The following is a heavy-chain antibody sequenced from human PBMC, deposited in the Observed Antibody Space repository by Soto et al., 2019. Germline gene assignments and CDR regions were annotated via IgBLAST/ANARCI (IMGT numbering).Heavy chain of an antibody. CDR1: GFTFSRYA. CDR3: AKSSFAATPLNWFDP. V-gene: IGHV3-23*01. CDR2: IGGSADAT. D-gene: IGHD2-2*01. J-gene: IGHJ5*02. Sequence: EVQLLESGGGLVQPGGSLRLSCAASGFTFSRYAMNWVRQAPGKGLEWVSTIGGSADATYYADSVKGRFTISRDNSKSSLYLQMDSLRADDTAVYYCAKSSFAATPLNWFDPWGQGTLVTVSS.